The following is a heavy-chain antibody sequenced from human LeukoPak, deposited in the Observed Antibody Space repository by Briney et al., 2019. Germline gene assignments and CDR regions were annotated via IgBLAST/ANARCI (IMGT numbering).Heavy chain of an antibody. CDR3: ARERYSSSSWFDC. D-gene: IGHD6-13*01. CDR2: IYSSGST. J-gene: IGHJ4*02. Sequence: SSETLSLTCTGSGGSISSSSYYWGWIRQPPGKGLEGIGSIYSSGSTYYNPSLKSRVTISVDTSKNQFSLKLSSVTAADTAVYYCARERYSSSSWFDCWGQGTLVTVSS. CDR1: GGSISSSSYY. V-gene: IGHV4-39*07.